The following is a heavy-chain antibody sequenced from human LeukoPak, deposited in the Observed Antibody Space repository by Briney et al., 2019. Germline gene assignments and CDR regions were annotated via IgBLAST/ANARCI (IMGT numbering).Heavy chain of an antibody. CDR2: IWYDGSNK. V-gene: IGHV3-33*01. CDR3: ASGSYYYDSSGYINL. D-gene: IGHD3-22*01. CDR1: GFTFSSYG. Sequence: GGSLRLSCAASGFTFSSYGMHWVRQAPGKGLEWVAVIWYDGSNKYYADSVEGRFTISRDNSKNTLYLQMNSLRAEDTAVYYCASGSYYYDSSGYINLWGQGTLVTVSS. J-gene: IGHJ5*02.